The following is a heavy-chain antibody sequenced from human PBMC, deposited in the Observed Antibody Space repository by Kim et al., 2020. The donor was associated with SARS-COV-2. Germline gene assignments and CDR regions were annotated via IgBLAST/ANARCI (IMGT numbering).Heavy chain of an antibody. J-gene: IGHJ3*01. D-gene: IGHD3-10*01. CDR3: VRQVAGSNFDV. V-gene: IGHV3-23*01. Sequence: RKCYADSVKGRFTISRDNSKNTLYLQLNILRAEDTAIYYCVRQVAGSNFDVWGQGTMVTVSS. CDR2: RK.